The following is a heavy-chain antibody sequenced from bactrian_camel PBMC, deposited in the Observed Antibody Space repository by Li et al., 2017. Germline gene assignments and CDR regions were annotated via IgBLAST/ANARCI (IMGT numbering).Heavy chain of an antibody. J-gene: IGHJ4*01. Sequence: HVQLVESGGGSVQAGGSLRLSCTASEYINGDHCMGWFRETPGNERERVAIMDDDGSPTYLESVEGRFTISKDNAKNALLLQMTNLKPQDTAMYYCAADREDVWYDEACRVVAPRVGYWGQGTQVTVS. D-gene: IGHD7*01. CDR3: AADREDVWYDEACRVVAPRVGY. V-gene: IGHV3S53*01. CDR1: EYINGDHC. CDR2: MDDDGSP.